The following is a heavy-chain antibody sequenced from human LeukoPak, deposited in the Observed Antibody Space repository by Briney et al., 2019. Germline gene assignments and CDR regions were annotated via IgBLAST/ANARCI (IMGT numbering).Heavy chain of an antibody. Sequence: PGGSLRLSCAASGFTFSSYGMHWVRQAPGKGLEWVAFIRYDGSNKYYADSVKGRFTISRDNSKNTLYLQMNSLRAEDAAVYYCAKDLAYCSSTSCYYMDVWGKGTTVTVSS. CDR2: IRYDGSNK. J-gene: IGHJ6*03. D-gene: IGHD2-2*01. CDR1: GFTFSSYG. V-gene: IGHV3-30*02. CDR3: AKDLAYCSSTSCYYMDV.